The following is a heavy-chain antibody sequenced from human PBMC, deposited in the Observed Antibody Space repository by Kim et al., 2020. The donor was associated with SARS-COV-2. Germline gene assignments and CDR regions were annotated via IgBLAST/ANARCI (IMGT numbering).Heavy chain of an antibody. Sequence: LSLTCAASGFSFSSHAMSWVRQAPGKGLEWVSVLYSADSRTYYADSVKGRFIISSDSSKNMVYLQMNSLRAEDTAVYYCAKDGGYCSGSTCYSYYY. CDR3: AKDGGYCSGSTCYSYYY. D-gene: IGHD2-15*01. J-gene: IGHJ6*01. CDR1: GFSFSSHA. V-gene: IGHV3-23*03. CDR2: LYSADSRT.